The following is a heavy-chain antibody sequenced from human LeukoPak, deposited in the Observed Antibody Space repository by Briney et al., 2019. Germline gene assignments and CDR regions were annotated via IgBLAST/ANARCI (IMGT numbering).Heavy chain of an antibody. D-gene: IGHD3-10*02. CDR3: AELGITMIGGV. CDR2: IYSGGGT. CDR1: GFTVSSNY. Sequence: GGSLRLSCAASGFTVSSNYMTWVRQAPGKGLEWVSVIYSGGGTYYADSVKGRFTISRDNAKNSLYLQMNSLRAEDTAVYYCAELGITMIGGVWGKGTTVTISS. J-gene: IGHJ6*04. V-gene: IGHV3-53*01.